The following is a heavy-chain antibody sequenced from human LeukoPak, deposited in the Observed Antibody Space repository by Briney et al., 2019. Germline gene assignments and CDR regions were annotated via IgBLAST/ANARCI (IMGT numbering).Heavy chain of an antibody. CDR2: IYTSGST. Sequence: PLGTLSLTCAVSGGSICGYYWSWIRQPAGQGLEWIGRIYTSGSTNYNPSLKSRVTTSVDTSKNQFSLKLSSGTAADTAVYYWARRRGSSYDAFDIWGQGTMVTVSS. D-gene: IGHD6-6*01. J-gene: IGHJ3*02. V-gene: IGHV4-4*07. CDR3: ARRRGSSYDAFDI. CDR1: GGSICGYY.